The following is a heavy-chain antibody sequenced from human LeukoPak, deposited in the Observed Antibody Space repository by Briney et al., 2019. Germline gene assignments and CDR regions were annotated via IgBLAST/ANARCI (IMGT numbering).Heavy chain of an antibody. CDR2: ISYSGST. J-gene: IGHJ4*02. Sequence: PSETLSLTCTVSGGSIGSYYWSWIRQSPGKELDWIGYISYSGSTNYNPSLKSRVTISADTSKNQVSLTLSSVTAADTAVYYCARHPELYFFDYWGQGTLVTVSS. CDR3: ARHPELYFFDY. V-gene: IGHV4-59*08. CDR1: GGSIGSYY. D-gene: IGHD3-10*01.